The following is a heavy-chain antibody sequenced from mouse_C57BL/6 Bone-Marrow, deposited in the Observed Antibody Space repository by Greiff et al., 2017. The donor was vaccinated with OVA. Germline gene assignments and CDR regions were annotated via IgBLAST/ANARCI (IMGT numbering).Heavy chain of an antibody. CDR3: ARWGGNHQGFDY. CDR2: IYPRSGNT. J-gene: IGHJ2*01. Sequence: VQLQQSGAELARPGASVKLSCKASGYTFTSYGISWVKQRTGQGLEWIGEIYPRSGNTYYNEKFKGKATLTADKSSSTAYMELRSLTSEDSAVYFCARWGGNHQGFDYWGQGTTLTVSS. V-gene: IGHV1-81*01. CDR1: GYTFTSYG. D-gene: IGHD1-1*02.